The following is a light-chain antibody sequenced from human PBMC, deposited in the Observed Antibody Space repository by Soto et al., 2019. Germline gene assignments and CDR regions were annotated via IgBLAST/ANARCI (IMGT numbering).Light chain of an antibody. CDR2: KAS. J-gene: IGKJ2*01. V-gene: IGKV1-5*03. CDR3: QQYNSYAYT. CDR1: QSISSW. Sequence: DIQMTQSPSTLSASVGDRVTMTCRAGQSISSWLAWYQQKPGKAPKLLIYKASTLESGVPSRFSGSGSGTEFTLTISSLQPDDFATYYCQQYNSYAYTFXQGTKVDIK.